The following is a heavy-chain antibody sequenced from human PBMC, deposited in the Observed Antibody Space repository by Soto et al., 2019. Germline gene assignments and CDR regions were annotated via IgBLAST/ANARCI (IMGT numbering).Heavy chain of an antibody. V-gene: IGHV3-11*01. CDR1: GFTFSDYY. Sequence: QVQLVESGGGLVKPGESLRISCAASGFTFSDYYMSWIRQAPGKGLEWISYISSSGSNMYYADSVKGRFTISRDNARNSLYLQMDSLRDDDTAVYQCARDPRSGSTAWGYYFDYWGQGILVTVSS. CDR2: ISSSGSNM. D-gene: IGHD3-10*01. CDR3: ARDPRSGSTAWGYYFDY. J-gene: IGHJ4*02.